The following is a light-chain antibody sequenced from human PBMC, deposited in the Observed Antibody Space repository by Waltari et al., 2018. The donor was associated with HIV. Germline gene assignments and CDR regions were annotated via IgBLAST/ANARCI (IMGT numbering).Light chain of an antibody. V-gene: IGLV2-14*01. Sequence: QSALTQPASVSGSPGQSITISCTGTSSDVGGYNYVSWYQQHPGKAPKLMIYEVSNRPSGVSNRFFGSKSGNTASLTISGLQAEDEADYYCSSYTSSSTPHVVFGGGTKLTVL. CDR1: SSDVGGYNY. J-gene: IGLJ2*01. CDR2: EVS. CDR3: SSYTSSSTPHVV.